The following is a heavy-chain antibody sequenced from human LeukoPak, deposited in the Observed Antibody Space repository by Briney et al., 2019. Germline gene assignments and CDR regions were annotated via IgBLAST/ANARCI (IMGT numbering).Heavy chain of an antibody. J-gene: IGHJ4*02. CDR3: ARGDGDY. Sequence: SSETLSLTCAVYGGSFSGYYWSWIRQPPGKGLEWIGEINHSGSTNYNPSLKSRVTTSVDTSKNQFSLKLSSVTAADTAVYYCARGDGDYWGQGTLVTVSS. CDR1: GGSFSGYY. V-gene: IGHV4-34*01. CDR2: INHSGST.